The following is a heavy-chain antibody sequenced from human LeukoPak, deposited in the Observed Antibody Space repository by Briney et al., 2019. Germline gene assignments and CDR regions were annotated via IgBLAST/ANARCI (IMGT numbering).Heavy chain of an antibody. CDR2: FSGSGGST. CDR3: AKARVGATTNYFDY. V-gene: IGHV3-23*01. CDR1: GFTFSSYA. J-gene: IGHJ4*02. D-gene: IGHD1-26*01. Sequence: GGSLRLSCAASGFTFSSYAMSWVRQAPGKGLEWVSAFSGSGGSTYYADSVKGRFTISRDNSKNTLYLQMNSLRAEDTAVYYCAKARVGATTNYFDYWGQGTLVTVSS.